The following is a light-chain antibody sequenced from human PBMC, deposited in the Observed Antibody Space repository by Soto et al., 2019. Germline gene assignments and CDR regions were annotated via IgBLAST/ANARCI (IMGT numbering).Light chain of an antibody. J-gene: IGLJ1*01. CDR2: EVN. CDR1: SRDVGGYND. V-gene: IGLV2-8*01. CDR3: SSYAGSSNV. Sequence: QSVLTQPPSASGSPGQSVAISCTGTSRDVGGYNDVSWYQQHPGKAPKLIIYEVNKRPSGGPDRFSGSKSGNTASLTVSGLQAEDEADYYCSSYAGSSNVFGTGTKVTVL.